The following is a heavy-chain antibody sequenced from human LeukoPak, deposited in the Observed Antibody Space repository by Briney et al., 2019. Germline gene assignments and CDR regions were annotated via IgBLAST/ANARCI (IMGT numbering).Heavy chain of an antibody. J-gene: IGHJ6*03. V-gene: IGHV1-18*01. CDR2: ISAYNGNT. Sequence: ASVRVSCKASGYTFTSYGISWVRQAPGQGLEWMGWISAYNGNTNYAQKLQGRVTMTTDTSTSTAYMELRSLRSDDTAVYYCARAYDFWSGPYYYYMDVWGEGTTVTVSS. CDR1: GYTFTSYG. CDR3: ARAYDFWSGPYYYYMDV. D-gene: IGHD3-3*01.